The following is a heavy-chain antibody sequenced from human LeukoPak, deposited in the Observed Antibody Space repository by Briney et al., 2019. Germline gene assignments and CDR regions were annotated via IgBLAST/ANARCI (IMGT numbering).Heavy chain of an antibody. J-gene: IGHJ4*02. V-gene: IGHV3-11*01. D-gene: IGHD5-12*01. CDR2: ISNSETSV. CDR1: GFIFSDYY. Sequence: GGSLRLSCAASGFIFSDYYMTWVRQAPGKGLEWVSYISNSETSVDYADSVKGRFTISRDNAKNSLYLQMNSLRAEDTAVYYCARLSSYRYSGYDVFDFWGQGTLVTVSS. CDR3: ARLSSYRYSGYDVFDF.